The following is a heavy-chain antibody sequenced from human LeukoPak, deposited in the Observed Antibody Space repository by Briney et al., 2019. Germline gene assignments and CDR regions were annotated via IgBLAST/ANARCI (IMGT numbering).Heavy chain of an antibody. D-gene: IGHD3-16*01. J-gene: IGHJ1*01. CDR2: ISYDERGK. CDR1: GFGFNYYG. Sequence: PGGSLRLSCAASGFGFNYYGMVWFRQSPGKGLEWVATISYDERGKHYADSVQGRCTISRDNSKSVLYLQLDYLRPEDTAVYYCSTDGTPKFEHWGQGTLVTVSS. CDR3: STDGTPKFEH. V-gene: IGHV3-30*03.